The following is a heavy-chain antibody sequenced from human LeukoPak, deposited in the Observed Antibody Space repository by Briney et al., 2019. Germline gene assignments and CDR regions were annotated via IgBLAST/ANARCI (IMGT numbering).Heavy chain of an antibody. V-gene: IGHV3-48*03. Sequence: GGSLRLSCAASGFTFSSYEMNWVRQAPGKGLEWVSYISSSGSAIYYADSVKGRFTISRDNAKNSLYLQMNSLRVEDTAVYYCARENDFFTGYPRNWFDPWGQGTLVTVSS. CDR2: ISSSGSAI. D-gene: IGHD3-9*01. CDR1: GFTFSSYE. J-gene: IGHJ5*02. CDR3: ARENDFFTGYPRNWFDP.